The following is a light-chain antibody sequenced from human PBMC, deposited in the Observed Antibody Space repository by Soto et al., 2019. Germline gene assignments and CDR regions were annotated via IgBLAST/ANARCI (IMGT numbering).Light chain of an antibody. CDR2: DAS. CDR1: QSISSY. CDR3: QQYNSYSQT. Sequence: DIQMTQSPSSLSASVGDRVTITCRASQSISSYLNWYQQKPGKAPKLLIYDASSLESGVPSRFSGSGSGTEFTLTISSLQPEDFATYYCQQYNSYSQTFGQGTKVDIK. V-gene: IGKV1-5*01. J-gene: IGKJ1*01.